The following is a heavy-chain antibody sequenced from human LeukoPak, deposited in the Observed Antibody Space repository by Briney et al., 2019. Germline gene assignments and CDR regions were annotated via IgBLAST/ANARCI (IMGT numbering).Heavy chain of an antibody. Sequence: PSETLSLTCTISGGSVSDYYWSWIRQSPGKGLKWIGYIYYTGSTTYNPSLKSRVTISADTSKNQFSLKLSSVTAADTAVYYCASRKLGNDYWGQGTLVTVSS. D-gene: IGHD7-27*01. J-gene: IGHJ4*02. CDR2: IYYTGST. CDR3: ASRKLGNDY. CDR1: GGSVSDYY. V-gene: IGHV4-59*02.